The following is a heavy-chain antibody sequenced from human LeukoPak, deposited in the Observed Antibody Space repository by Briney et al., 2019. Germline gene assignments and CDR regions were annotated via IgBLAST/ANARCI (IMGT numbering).Heavy chain of an antibody. CDR1: GITFSSYG. J-gene: IGHJ4*02. D-gene: IGHD6-13*01. CDR3: ARGLIAAAGSALYLGFDY. CDR2: IRYDGSNK. Sequence: GGSLRLSCAASGITFSSYGMHWVRQAPGKGLEWVAFIRYDGSNKYYADSVKGRFTISRDNSKNTLYLQMNSLRAEDTAVYYCARGLIAAAGSALYLGFDYWGQGTLVTVSS. V-gene: IGHV3-30*02.